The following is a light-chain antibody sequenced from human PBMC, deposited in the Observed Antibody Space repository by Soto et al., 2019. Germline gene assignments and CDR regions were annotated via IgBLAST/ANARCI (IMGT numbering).Light chain of an antibody. CDR3: QQSGGSPPYT. V-gene: IGKV3-20*01. CDR1: QTISSSC. Sequence: EVVMTQSPATLSVSPGEGVTLSCRASQTISSSCLAWYQHKPGQAPRLLIYGASSRATGIPHRFSGSGSGTDFTLTISRLEPEDCGVYYCQQSGGSPPYTFGQGTRLEIK. CDR2: GAS. J-gene: IGKJ2*01.